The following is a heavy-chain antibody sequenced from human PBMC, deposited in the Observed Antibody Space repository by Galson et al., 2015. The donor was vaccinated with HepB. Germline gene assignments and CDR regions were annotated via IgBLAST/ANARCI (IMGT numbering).Heavy chain of an antibody. CDR2: ISGSGGAT. CDR3: AKGNIAGIPAAPYS. CDR1: GFTFTSFA. D-gene: IGHD2-2*01. J-gene: IGHJ4*02. Sequence: SLRLSCAASGFTFTSFAMNWLRQAPGKAPEWVSVISGSGGATYYANSVKGRFSISRDNSASTLPLQMNSLSAEDTAIYYCAKGNIAGIPAAPYSWGQGTLATVSS. V-gene: IGHV3-23*01.